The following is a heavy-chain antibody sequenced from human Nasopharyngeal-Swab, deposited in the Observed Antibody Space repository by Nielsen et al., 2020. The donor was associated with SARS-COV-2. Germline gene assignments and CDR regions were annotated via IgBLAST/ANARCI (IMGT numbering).Heavy chain of an antibody. CDR2: IYYSGST. D-gene: IGHD3-10*01. J-gene: IGHJ4*02. CDR1: GGSISSYY. V-gene: IGHV4-59*01. Sequence: SETLSLTCTVSGGSISSYYWSWIRQPPGKGLEWIGYIYYSGSTNYNPSLKSRVTISVDTSKNQFSLKLSSVTAADSAVYYCARDRGWYVDYWGQGTLVTVSS. CDR3: ARDRGWYVDY.